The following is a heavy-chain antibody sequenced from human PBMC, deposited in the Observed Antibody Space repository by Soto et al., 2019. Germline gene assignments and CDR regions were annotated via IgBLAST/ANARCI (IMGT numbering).Heavy chain of an antibody. Sequence: QVQLVESGGGVVQPGRSLRLSCAASGFTFSSYAMHWVRQAPGKGLEWVAVISYDGSNKNYADSVKGRFTISRDNSKNTLYLQMNSLRAEDTAVYYGAAQQQLVLIRYYYYGMDVWGQGTTVTVSS. CDR2: ISYDGSNK. CDR3: AAQQQLVLIRYYYYGMDV. D-gene: IGHD6-13*01. J-gene: IGHJ6*02. V-gene: IGHV3-30-3*01. CDR1: GFTFSSYA.